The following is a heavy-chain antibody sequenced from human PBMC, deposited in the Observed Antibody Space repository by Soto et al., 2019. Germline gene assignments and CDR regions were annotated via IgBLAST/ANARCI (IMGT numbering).Heavy chain of an antibody. D-gene: IGHD1-1*01. CDR1: GFTFSDYS. J-gene: IGHJ3*02. CDR2: ISSSSTTI. V-gene: IGHV3-48*01. CDR3: ARRYYNSDAFDI. Sequence: GGSLRLSCAASGFTFSDYSMNWVRQAPGKGLEWVSYISSSSTTIYYADSVKGRFTISRDNAKNSLYLQMNSLRAEDTAVYYCARRYYNSDAFDIWGQGTMVTVSS.